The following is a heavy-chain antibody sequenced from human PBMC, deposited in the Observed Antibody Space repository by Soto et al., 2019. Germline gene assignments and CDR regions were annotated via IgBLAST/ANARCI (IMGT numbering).Heavy chain of an antibody. D-gene: IGHD6-19*01. V-gene: IGHV1-69*06. CDR2: IIPIFGTA. CDR3: ASIEAGTGSYYGMDV. CDR1: GGTFSSYA. J-gene: IGHJ6*02. Sequence: SVKVSCKASGGTFSSYAISWVRQAPGQGLEWMGGIIPIFGTANYAQKFQGRVTITADKATSTAYMELSSLRSEDTAVYYCASIEAGTGSYYGMDVWGQGTTVTVSS.